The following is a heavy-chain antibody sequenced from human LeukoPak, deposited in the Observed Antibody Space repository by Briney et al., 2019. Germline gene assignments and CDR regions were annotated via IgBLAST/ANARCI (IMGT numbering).Heavy chain of an antibody. CDR1: GFTFSSNW. J-gene: IGHJ4*02. V-gene: IGHV3-7*03. D-gene: IGHD4-17*01. CDR3: ARSGTVTTWNY. Sequence: GGSLRLSCEASGFTFSSNWMSWVRQAPGKGLEWVANIKQDGSEKYYVDSVKGRFTISRDNAKNSLYLQMNSLRAEDTAVYYCARSGTVTTWNYWGQGTLVTVSS. CDR2: IKQDGSEK.